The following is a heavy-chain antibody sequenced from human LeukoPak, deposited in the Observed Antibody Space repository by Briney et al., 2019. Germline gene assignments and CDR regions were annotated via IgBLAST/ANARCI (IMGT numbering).Heavy chain of an antibody. CDR2: ISSGRSYT. V-gene: IGHV3-21*01. CDR1: GFTFSSYS. D-gene: IGHD3-9*01. Sequence: TGGSLRLSCAASGFTFSSYSMIGVRQAPGKGLEWVSSISSGRSYTYYADSDKRRFTTYRDNAKNILYLQMTSLRAADTAVYYCARTYYNILTGYNPYFDYWGQGILVTVSS. J-gene: IGHJ4*02. CDR3: ARTYYNILTGYNPYFDY.